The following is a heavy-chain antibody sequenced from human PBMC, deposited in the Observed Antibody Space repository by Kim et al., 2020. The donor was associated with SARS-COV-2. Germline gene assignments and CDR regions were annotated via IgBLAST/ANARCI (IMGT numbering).Heavy chain of an antibody. CDR1: GFTFSSYE. D-gene: IGHD6-19*01. V-gene: IGHV3-48*03. Sequence: GGSLRLSCAASGFTFSSYEMNWVRQAPGKGLEWVSYISSSGSTIYYADSVKGRFTISRDNAKNSLYLQMNSLRAEDTAVYYCASTIAVASHSYYYYGMDVWGQGTTVTVSS. J-gene: IGHJ6*02. CDR3: ASTIAVASHSYYYYGMDV. CDR2: ISSSGSTI.